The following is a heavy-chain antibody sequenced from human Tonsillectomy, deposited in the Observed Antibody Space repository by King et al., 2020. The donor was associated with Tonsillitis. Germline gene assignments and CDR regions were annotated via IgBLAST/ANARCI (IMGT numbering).Heavy chain of an antibody. CDR1: GFTFSGSA. Sequence: VQLVESGGGLVQPGGSLKLSCAASGFTFSGSAMHWVRQASGKGLEWVGRIRSKANSYATAYAASVKGRFTISRDDSKNTAYLQMNSLKTEDPAVYYCSRTEQLAAFDIWGQGTMVTVSS. CDR3: SRTEQLAAFDI. V-gene: IGHV3-73*02. J-gene: IGHJ3*02. CDR2: IRSKANSYAT. D-gene: IGHD6-13*01.